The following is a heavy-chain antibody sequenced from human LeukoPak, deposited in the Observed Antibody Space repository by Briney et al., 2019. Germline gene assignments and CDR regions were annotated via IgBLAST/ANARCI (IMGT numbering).Heavy chain of an antibody. Sequence: PGPSLRLFCAASGFTYSNVWMNWVRHAPGKGLEWVGRIKTNAAGGTLDYTAPVKGRFTISRDDSKNTLYLQMDSLEVEETGMCYCNTGIDDEGGYWGQGTLVTVSS. CDR3: NTGIDDEGGY. V-gene: IGHV3-15*07. CDR1: GFTYSNVW. CDR2: IKTNAAGGTL. D-gene: IGHD3-3*02. J-gene: IGHJ4*02.